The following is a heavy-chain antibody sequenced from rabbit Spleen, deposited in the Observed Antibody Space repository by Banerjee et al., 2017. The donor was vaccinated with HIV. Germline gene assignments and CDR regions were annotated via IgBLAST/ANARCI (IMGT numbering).Heavy chain of an antibody. CDR2: IYTGSSGDT. J-gene: IGHJ6*01. Sequence: QSLEESGGGLVKPGGTLTLTCKASGSDISRYYMCWVRQAPGKGLEWIGCIYTGSSGDTYYATWAKGRFTISRTSSTTVTLQMTSLTAADRAAYFCARDLVGVIGWNFYLWGPGTLVTVS. V-gene: IGHV1S40*01. CDR3: ARDLVGVIGWNFYL. CDR1: GSDISRYY. D-gene: IGHD1-1*01.